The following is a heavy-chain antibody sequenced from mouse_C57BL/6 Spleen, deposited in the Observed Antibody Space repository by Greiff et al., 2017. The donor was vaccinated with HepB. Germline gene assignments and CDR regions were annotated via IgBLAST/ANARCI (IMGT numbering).Heavy chain of an antibody. CDR1: GYSITSGYY. J-gene: IGHJ1*03. V-gene: IGHV3-6*01. Sequence: VQLKESGPGLVKPSQSLSLTCSVTGYSITSGYYWNWIRQFPGNKLEWMGYISYDGSNNYNPSLKNRISITRDTSKNQFFLKLNSVTTEDTATYYCAREGFNYGSSYGYFDVWGTGTTVTVSS. D-gene: IGHD1-1*01. CDR3: AREGFNYGSSYGYFDV. CDR2: ISYDGSN.